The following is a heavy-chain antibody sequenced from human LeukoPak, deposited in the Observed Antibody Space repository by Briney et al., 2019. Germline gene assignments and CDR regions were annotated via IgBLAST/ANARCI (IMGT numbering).Heavy chain of an antibody. CDR2: ISTTSTYI. Sequence: PGGSLRLACAASGFAFSSYNMKWVRQAPGKGLEWVSFISTTSTYIYYADSVKGRFTVSRDNSKNLLYLQMDSLRVEDTAVYYCARAGTCSSTSCDGGIEYWGQGTLVTVSS. CDR1: GFAFSSYN. CDR3: ARAGTCSSTSCDGGIEY. V-gene: IGHV3-21*06. D-gene: IGHD2-2*01. J-gene: IGHJ4*02.